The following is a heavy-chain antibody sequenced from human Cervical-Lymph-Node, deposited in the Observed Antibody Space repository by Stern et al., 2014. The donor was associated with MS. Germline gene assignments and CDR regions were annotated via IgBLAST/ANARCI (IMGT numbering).Heavy chain of an antibody. V-gene: IGHV6-1*01. Sequence: VQLEESGPGLVEPSQTLSLTCALSGDSVSSNSAAWNWLRQSPSRGLEWLGRAYYRSRWSYDYAVSVKSRIIINPDTSKNHFSLQLNSVTPEDTALYYCARQSSGAWYWGQGTLVTVSS. CDR3: ARQSSGAWY. J-gene: IGHJ4*02. CDR1: GDSVSSNSAA. D-gene: IGHD3-22*01. CDR2: AYYRSRWSY.